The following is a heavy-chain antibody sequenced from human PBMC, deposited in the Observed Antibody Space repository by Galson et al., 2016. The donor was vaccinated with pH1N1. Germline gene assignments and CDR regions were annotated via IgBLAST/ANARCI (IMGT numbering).Heavy chain of an antibody. V-gene: IGHV5-51*03. D-gene: IGHD4-17*01. CDR2: VNPGGSTI. J-gene: IGHJ3*02. CDR3: ARQYDFGDYRGDAFDI. Sequence: QSGAEVKKPGESLKISCKASGYSFTSYWIAWVRQVPGKGLEWVGVVNPGGSTIRYSPPFQGQVTISNDKSINTAYLQWISLKASDTATYYCARQYDFGDYRGDAFDIWGQGTMGIVSS. CDR1: GYSFTSYW.